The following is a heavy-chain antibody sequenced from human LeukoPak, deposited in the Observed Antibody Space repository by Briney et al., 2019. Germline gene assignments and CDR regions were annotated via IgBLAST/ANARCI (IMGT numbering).Heavy chain of an antibody. CDR1: GGSISSGDYY. CDR3: ARPYYYDSRIDP. Sequence: SQTLSLTCTVSGGSISSGDYYWSWIRQPPGKGLEWIGYMYYSGSTYYNPSLKSRVTISIDTSKNQCSLKLSSVTAADTAVYYCARPYYYDSRIDPWGQGTLVTVSS. CDR2: MYYSGST. D-gene: IGHD3-22*01. V-gene: IGHV4-30-4*01. J-gene: IGHJ5*02.